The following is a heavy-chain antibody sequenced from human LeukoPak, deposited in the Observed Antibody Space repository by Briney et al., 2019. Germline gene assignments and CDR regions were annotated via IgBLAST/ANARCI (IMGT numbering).Heavy chain of an antibody. D-gene: IGHD3-22*01. V-gene: IGHV4-30-2*01. Sequence: SQTLSLTCAASGGSISSGGYSWSWIRQPPGKGLEWIGYIYHSGSTYYNPSLKSRVTISVDRSKNQFSLKLSSVTAADTAVYYCARGPHDYYDSSGYYSRYYYYGMDVWGQGTTVTVSS. CDR1: GGSISSGGYS. CDR2: IYHSGST. CDR3: ARGPHDYYDSSGYYSRYYYYGMDV. J-gene: IGHJ6*02.